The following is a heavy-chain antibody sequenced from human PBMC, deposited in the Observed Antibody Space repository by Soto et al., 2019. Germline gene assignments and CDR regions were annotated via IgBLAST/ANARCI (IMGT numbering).Heavy chain of an antibody. Sequence: SETLSLTCNVSGGSMSSYYWSWIRQPPGKGLEWIGYVYYSGSTNYNPSLKSRVTISVDTSKNQFSLKLSSVTAADTAVYYCASYANYNHFWGQGTLVTVSS. CDR3: ASYANYNHF. J-gene: IGHJ4*02. D-gene: IGHD4-4*01. CDR1: GGSMSSYY. CDR2: VYYSGST. V-gene: IGHV4-59*01.